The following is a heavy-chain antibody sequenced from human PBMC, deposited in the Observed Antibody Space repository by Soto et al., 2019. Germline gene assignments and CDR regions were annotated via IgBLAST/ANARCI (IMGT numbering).Heavy chain of an antibody. CDR3: AAVAGRIDY. CDR2: ISAYIGKT. CDR1: GYTFTSYG. Sequence: ASVKVSCKASGYTFTSYGISWVRQAPGQGLEWMGRISAYIGKTNYAQKLQGRVTMTADKSTSTAYMELSSLRSEDTAVYYCAAVAGRIDYWGQGTLVTVS. D-gene: IGHD6-19*01. J-gene: IGHJ4*02. V-gene: IGHV1-18*01.